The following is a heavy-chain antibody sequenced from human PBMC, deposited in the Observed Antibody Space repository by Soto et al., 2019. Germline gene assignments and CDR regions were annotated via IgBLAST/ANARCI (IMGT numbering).Heavy chain of an antibody. CDR3: AKGVAGWYYFDY. J-gene: IGHJ4*02. V-gene: IGHV3-9*01. CDR1: GFTFKIIA. Sequence: EVQLVESGGGLVQPGRSLRLSCAASGFTFKIIAINWSRQAPGKGLGWVSGISWNVGSIAYADSVKGRFTISRDNAKNSLYLQMNSLRAEDTALYYCAKGVAGWYYFDYWGQGTLVTVSS. D-gene: IGHD3-3*01. CDR2: ISWNVGSI.